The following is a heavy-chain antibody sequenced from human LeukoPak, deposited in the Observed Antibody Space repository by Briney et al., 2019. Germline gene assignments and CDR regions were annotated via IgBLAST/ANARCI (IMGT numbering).Heavy chain of an antibody. CDR3: AKNVMYSSSAVDY. D-gene: IGHD6-6*01. J-gene: IGHJ4*02. CDR1: GFTFSSYA. CDR2: ISLGGVNT. Sequence: GGSLRLSCAASGFTFSSYAMSWVRQAPGKGLEWVSAISLGGVNTYCADSVKGRFTVSRVNSKNTLYLQMNSLRVEDTAVYYCAKNVMYSSSAVDYWGQGTLVTVSP. V-gene: IGHV3-23*01.